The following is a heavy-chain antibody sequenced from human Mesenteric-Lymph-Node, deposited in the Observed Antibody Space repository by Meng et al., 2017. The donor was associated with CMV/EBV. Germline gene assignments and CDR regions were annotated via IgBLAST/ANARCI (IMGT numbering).Heavy chain of an antibody. CDR2: IYYSGRT. D-gene: IGHD6-6*01. CDR1: RGSLSTSTYS. Sequence: SPVSRGSLSTSTYSCSCHRQPPGRGLELIGSIYYSGRTYYNPSLKSRVTISVDTSKNQFSLNLGSVTAADTAVYYCARGGQLAVYYYWGQGTLVTVSS. CDR3: ARGGQLAVYYY. J-gene: IGHJ4*02. V-gene: IGHV4-39*01.